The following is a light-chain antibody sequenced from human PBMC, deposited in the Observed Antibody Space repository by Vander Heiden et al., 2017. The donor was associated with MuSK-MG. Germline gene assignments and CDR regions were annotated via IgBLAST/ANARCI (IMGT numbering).Light chain of an antibody. CDR2: VAS. Sequence: DIQMTQSPSSVSASVGDRVTITCRASQNINTWLAWYQHKPGTAPKLLIYVASTLQTGVPSRFYGSGSGTDFTLTISNLQPEDSATYYCQQAERFPYTFGQGTELQI. CDR1: QNINTW. CDR3: QQAERFPYT. V-gene: IGKV1-12*01. J-gene: IGKJ2*01.